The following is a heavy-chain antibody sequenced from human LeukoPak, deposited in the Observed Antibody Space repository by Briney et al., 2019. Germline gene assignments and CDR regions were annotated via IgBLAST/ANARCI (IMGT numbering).Heavy chain of an antibody. D-gene: IGHD6-6*01. CDR2: IKSKTDGGTT. CDR1: GFTFSNAW. V-gene: IGHV3-15*01. Sequence: GGSLRLSCAASGFTFSNAWMSWVRQAPGKGLEWVGRIKSKTDGGTTDYAAPVKGRFTISRDDSKNTLYLQMNSLKTEDTAVYYSTTESRITARPFDYWGQGTLVTVSS. J-gene: IGHJ4*02. CDR3: TTESRITARPFDY.